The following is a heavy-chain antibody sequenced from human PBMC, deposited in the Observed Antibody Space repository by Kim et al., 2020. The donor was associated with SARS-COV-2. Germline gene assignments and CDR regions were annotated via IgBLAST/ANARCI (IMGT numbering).Heavy chain of an antibody. Sequence: RFTISRDNSKNTLYLQMNSLRAEDTAVYYCAKAHPHPYCGGDCYPNYFDYWGQGTLVTVSS. D-gene: IGHD2-21*02. V-gene: IGHV3-23*01. CDR3: AKAHPHPYCGGDCYPNYFDY. J-gene: IGHJ4*02.